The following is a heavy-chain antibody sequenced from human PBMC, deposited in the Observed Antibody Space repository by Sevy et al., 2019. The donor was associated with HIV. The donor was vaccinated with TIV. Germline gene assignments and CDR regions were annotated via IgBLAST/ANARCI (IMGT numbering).Heavy chain of an antibody. J-gene: IGHJ4*02. CDR3: ARDLRLRKYSYGSFDF. V-gene: IGHV1-2*02. CDR2: INPNSGAT. D-gene: IGHD5-18*01. CDR1: GYSFTGQY. Sequence: ASVKVSCQASGYSFTGQYMHWVRQAPGQGLEWMGWINPNSGATNYAQEFQGRVTMTRDTSIRTAYMELSGLKFDDTAVYYCARDLRLRKYSYGSFDFWGQGTLVTVSS.